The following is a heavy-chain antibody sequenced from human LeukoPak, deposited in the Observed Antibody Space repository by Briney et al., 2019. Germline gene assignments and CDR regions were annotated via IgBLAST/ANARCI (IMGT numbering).Heavy chain of an antibody. D-gene: IGHD6-13*01. CDR1: GFTFDDYG. CDR2: INWNGGST. V-gene: IGHV3-20*04. J-gene: IGHJ6*03. CDR3: ARLKQQLVYYYYYYMDV. Sequence: PGGSLRLSCAASGFTFDDYGMSWVRQAPGKGLEWVSGINWNGGSTGYADSVKGRFTISRDNAKNSLYLQMNSLRAEDTALYYCARLKQQLVYYYYYYMDVWGKGTTVTVSS.